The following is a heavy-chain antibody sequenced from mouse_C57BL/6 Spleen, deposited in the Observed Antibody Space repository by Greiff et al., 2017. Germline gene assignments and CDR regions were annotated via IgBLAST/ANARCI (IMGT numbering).Heavy chain of an antibody. CDR1: GYTFTSYW. CDR3: ARDYGSSLSYWYFDV. D-gene: IGHD1-1*01. V-gene: IGHV1-72*01. J-gene: IGHJ1*03. CDR2: IDPNCGGT. Sequence: QVQLQQPGAELVKPGASVKLSCTASGYTFTSYWMHWVKQRPGRGLEWIGRIDPNCGGTKYNEKFKSKATLTVDKPSSTADMQLSSLTSEDSAVYYCARDYGSSLSYWYFDVWGTGTTVTVSS.